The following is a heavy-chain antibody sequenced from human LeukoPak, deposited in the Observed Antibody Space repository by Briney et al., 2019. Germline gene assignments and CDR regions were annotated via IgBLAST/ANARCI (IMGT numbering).Heavy chain of an antibody. CDR1: GGSFSGYY. CDR2: IYYSGST. CDR3: ARTPRGSSSGVDY. Sequence: TSETLSLTCAVYGGSFSGYYWSWIRQHPGKGLEWIGYIYYSGSTYYNPSLKSRVTISVDTSKNQFSLKLSSVTAADTAVYYCARTPRGSSSGVDYWGQGTLVTVSS. D-gene: IGHD6-6*01. V-gene: IGHV4-31*11. J-gene: IGHJ4*02.